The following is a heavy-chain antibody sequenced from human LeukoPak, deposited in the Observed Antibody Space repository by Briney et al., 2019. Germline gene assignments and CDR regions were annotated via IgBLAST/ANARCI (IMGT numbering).Heavy chain of an antibody. D-gene: IGHD2-21*02. CDR3: TRHRYGDSGGDFDY. CDR2: INGSGGST. Sequence: GGSLRLSCAASGFTFSSYAMSWVRQAPGKGLEWVSDINGSGGSTYYADSVKGRFTISRDNSKNTLYLQMNSLRAEDTAVYYCTRHRYGDSGGDFDYWGQGTLVTVSS. J-gene: IGHJ4*02. CDR1: GFTFSSYA. V-gene: IGHV3-23*01.